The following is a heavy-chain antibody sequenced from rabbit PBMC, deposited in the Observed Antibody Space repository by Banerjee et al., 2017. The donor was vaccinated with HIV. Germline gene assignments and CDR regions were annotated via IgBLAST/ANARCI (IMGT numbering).Heavy chain of an antibody. CDR2: MNTISGDT. CDR3: ASGYSDIVFNL. J-gene: IGHJ4*01. V-gene: IGHV1S45*01. CDR1: GFSFSNGYV. D-gene: IGHD1-1*01. Sequence: QEQLEESGGDLVKPEGSLTLTCTASGFSFSNGYVMCWVRQAPGKGLEWIACMNTISGDTVYATWAKGRFTISKASWTTVTLQMTSLTAADTATYFCASGYSDIVFNLWGPGTLVTVS.